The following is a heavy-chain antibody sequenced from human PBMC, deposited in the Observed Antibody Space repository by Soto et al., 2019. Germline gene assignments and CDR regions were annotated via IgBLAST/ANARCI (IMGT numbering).Heavy chain of an antibody. CDR2: INPSSCST. Sequence: ASVKVSCKASGYTFTSYFMHWVRHAPGQGLEWMGIINPSSCSTSYAQKFQGRVPMTRDTSTSTVYMELSSLRSEDTAVYYCARGFRSSTPPYYMDVWGKGTTVTVSS. V-gene: IGHV1-46*03. CDR1: GYTFTSYF. J-gene: IGHJ6*03. D-gene: IGHD6-6*01. CDR3: ARGFRSSTPPYYMDV.